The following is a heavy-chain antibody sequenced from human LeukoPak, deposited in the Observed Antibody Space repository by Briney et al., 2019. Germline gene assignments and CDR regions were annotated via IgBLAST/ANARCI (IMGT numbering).Heavy chain of an antibody. V-gene: IGHV3-11*04. J-gene: IGHJ6*03. Sequence: GGSLRLSCAASGFRFSDYYMSWVRQAPGKGLEWLSYISSSGTAMYYADSVKGRFTISRDNAKNSLYLQMNSLSAEDTAAYYCARVSFVADGFTGTLRVLRDYYYMDVWGKGTTVTVSS. CDR3: ARVSFVADGFTGTLRVLRDYYYMDV. CDR1: GFRFSDYY. CDR2: ISSSGTAM. D-gene: IGHD1-7*01.